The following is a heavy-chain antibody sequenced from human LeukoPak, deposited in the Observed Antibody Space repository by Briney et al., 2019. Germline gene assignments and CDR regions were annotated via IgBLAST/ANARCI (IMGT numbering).Heavy chain of an antibody. J-gene: IGHJ4*02. CDR1: GGSISSYY. CDR2: IYYSGSA. Sequence: PSETLSLTCTVSGGSISSYYWSWIRQPPGKGLEWIGYIYYSGSANYNPSLKSRVTISVDTSKNQFSLKLSSVTAADTAVYYCASGYDSVDYWGQGTLVTVSS. CDR3: ASGYDSVDY. D-gene: IGHD3-22*01. V-gene: IGHV4-59*08.